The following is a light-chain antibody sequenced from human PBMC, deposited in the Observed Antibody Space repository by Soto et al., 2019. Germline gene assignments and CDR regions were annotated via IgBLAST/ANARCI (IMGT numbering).Light chain of an antibody. V-gene: IGLV2-11*01. CDR3: ISYTSSSTWV. CDR2: DVT. CDR1: SSDLGGYNY. Sequence: QSALTQPRSVSGSPGQSVTISCSGTSSDLGGYNYVSWYQHHPGKAPKLMIYDVTLRPSGVPDRFSGSKSGNTASLTISGLQAEDESDYYCISYTSSSTWVFGGGTKLTVL. J-gene: IGLJ3*02.